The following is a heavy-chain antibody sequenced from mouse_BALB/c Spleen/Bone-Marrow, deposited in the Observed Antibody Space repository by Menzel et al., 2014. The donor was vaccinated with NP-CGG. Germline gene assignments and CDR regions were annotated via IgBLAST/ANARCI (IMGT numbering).Heavy chain of an antibody. CDR2: IIPNSGYS. CDR3: TIRYYAMDY. CDR1: GYTFTRYT. V-gene: IGHV1-4*01. Sequence: QVHVKQSGAELARPGASVKMSCQASGYTFTRYTMHWEKKRPGQGLEWIGYIIPNSGYSNYNQKFKDKATLTADKSSSTAYMQLSSLTSEDSAVYYCTIRYYAMDYWGQGTSATVPS. D-gene: IGHD1-1*01. J-gene: IGHJ4*01.